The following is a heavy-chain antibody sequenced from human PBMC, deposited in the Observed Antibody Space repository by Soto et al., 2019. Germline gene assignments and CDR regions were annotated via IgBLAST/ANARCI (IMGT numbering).Heavy chain of an antibody. CDR2: INHSGST. D-gene: IGHD2-8*01. CDR1: GGSFSGYY. J-gene: IGHJ6*03. V-gene: IGHV4-34*01. CDR3: ARARERGVKNYYYYYYMDV. Sequence: SETLSLTCAVYGGSFSGYYWSWIRQPPGKGLEWIGEINHSGSTNYNPSLKSRVTISVDTSKNQFSLKLSSVTAADTAVYYCARARERGVKNYYYYYYMDVWGKGTKVTVSS.